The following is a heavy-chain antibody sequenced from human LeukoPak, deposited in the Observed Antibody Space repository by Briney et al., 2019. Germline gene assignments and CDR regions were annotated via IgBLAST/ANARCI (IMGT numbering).Heavy chain of an antibody. V-gene: IGHV4-59*01. D-gene: IGHD5-12*01. CDR1: GCSISDYY. Sequence: SGTLSLTCTVSGCSISDYYWSWIRQPPGKGLEWVWYIYYSGSTNYNPSLKSRVTISVDTSKNQFSLRLTSVTAADTAVYYCARDWRVATIHFFDYWGQGTLVTVSS. J-gene: IGHJ4*02. CDR2: IYYSGST. CDR3: ARDWRVATIHFFDY.